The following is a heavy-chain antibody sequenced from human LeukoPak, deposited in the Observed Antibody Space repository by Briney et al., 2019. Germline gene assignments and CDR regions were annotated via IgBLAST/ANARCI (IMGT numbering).Heavy chain of an antibody. CDR1: GASISSSY. Sequence: SETLSLTCTVSGASISSSYWSWIRQTPGTGLEWIGYLHYSGSTNYNPSLASRVATSVDTANNQFSLKLTPVTAADTAVYYCARGFFDSSGYSNAFDIWGQGTMVTVSS. CDR3: ARGFFDSSGYSNAFDI. D-gene: IGHD3-22*01. V-gene: IGHV4-59*12. CDR2: LHYSGST. J-gene: IGHJ3*02.